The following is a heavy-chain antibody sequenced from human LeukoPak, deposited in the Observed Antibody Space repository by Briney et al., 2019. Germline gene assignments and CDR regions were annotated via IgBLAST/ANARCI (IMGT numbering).Heavy chain of an antibody. J-gene: IGHJ4*02. D-gene: IGHD1-1*01. CDR1: GGSFSGYY. Sequence: SETLSLTCAVYGGSFSGYYWSWIRQPPGKGLEWIGEINHSGSTNYNPPPKSRVTISVDTSKNQFSLRLSSVTAADTAVYYCARPNWNDLHFDYWGKGTLVTVSS. CDR2: INHSGST. V-gene: IGHV4-34*01. CDR3: ARPNWNDLHFDY.